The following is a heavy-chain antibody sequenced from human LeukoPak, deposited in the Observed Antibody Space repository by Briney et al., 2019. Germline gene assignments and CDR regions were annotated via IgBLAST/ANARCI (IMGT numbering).Heavy chain of an antibody. CDR3: TTSYGGFFDY. CDR2: IKSKTGGGTT. J-gene: IGHJ4*02. Sequence: GGSLRLSCAASGFTFSNAWMNWVRQAPGKGLEWGGRIKSKTGGGTTDYAALVKGRFTISRDDSKNTLYLQMNSLKTEDTAVYYCTTSYGGFFDYWGQGTLVTVSS. D-gene: IGHD4-23*01. CDR1: GFTFSNAW. V-gene: IGHV3-15*01.